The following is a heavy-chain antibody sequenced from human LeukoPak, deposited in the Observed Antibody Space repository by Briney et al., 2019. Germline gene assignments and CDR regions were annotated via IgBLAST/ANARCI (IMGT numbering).Heavy chain of an antibody. CDR2: IRYDGINK. D-gene: IGHD6-13*01. CDR3: AKERGSSWYSDFDI. CDR1: GLTFSNYG. Sequence: GGSLRLSCAASGLTFSNYGMHWVRQAPGKGLEWVAFIRYDGINKYYADSVKGRFTISRDNSKNTLYQQMNSLRAEDTAVYYCAKERGSSWYSDFDIWGQGTMVTVSS. V-gene: IGHV3-30*02. J-gene: IGHJ3*02.